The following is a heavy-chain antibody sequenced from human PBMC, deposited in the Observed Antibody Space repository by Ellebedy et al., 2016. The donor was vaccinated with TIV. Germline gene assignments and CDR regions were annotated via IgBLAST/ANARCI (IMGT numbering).Heavy chain of an antibody. D-gene: IGHD3-22*01. J-gene: IGHJ3*02. V-gene: IGHV1-2*02. CDR2: INPNSGGT. CDR1: GYTFTGYY. CDR3: ARDSTSGYYYAFDAFDI. Sequence: ASVKVSYKASGYTFTGYYMHWVRQAPGQGLEWMGWINPNSGGTNYAQKFQGRVTMTRDTSISTAYMELSRLRSDDTAVYYCARDSTSGYYYAFDAFDIWGQGTMVTVSS.